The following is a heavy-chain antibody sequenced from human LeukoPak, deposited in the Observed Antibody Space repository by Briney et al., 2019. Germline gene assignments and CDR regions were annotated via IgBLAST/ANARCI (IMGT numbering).Heavy chain of an antibody. Sequence: SETLSLTCTVSGGSISGYYWNWIRQPLGQGLEWIGYTSDSGGHTDYKPSLKSRVAISVDTSKNQFSLKLTFATAADTAVYYCARWHSHGRYFDYWGQGALVTVSS. V-gene: IGHV4-59*01. CDR1: GGSISGYY. CDR2: TSDSGGHT. J-gene: IGHJ4*02. CDR3: ARWHSHGRYFDY. D-gene: IGHD2-21*01.